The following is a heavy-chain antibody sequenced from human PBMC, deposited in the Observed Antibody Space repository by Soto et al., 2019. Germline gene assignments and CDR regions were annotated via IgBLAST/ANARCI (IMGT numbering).Heavy chain of an antibody. CDR1: GGTFSSYA. Sequence: GASVKVSCKASGGTFSSYAISWVRQAPGQGLEWMGGIIPIFGTANYAQKFQGRVTITADKSTSTAYMELSSLRSEDTAVYYCARTADYYDSSGHLEDFDYWGQGTLVTVS. CDR3: ARTADYYDSSGHLEDFDY. V-gene: IGHV1-69*06. CDR2: IIPIFGTA. D-gene: IGHD3-22*01. J-gene: IGHJ4*02.